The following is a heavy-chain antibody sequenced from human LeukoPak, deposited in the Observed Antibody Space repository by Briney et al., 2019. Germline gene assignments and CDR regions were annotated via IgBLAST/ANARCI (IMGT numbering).Heavy chain of an antibody. D-gene: IGHD3-22*01. CDR3: ARGDSSGYPDY. CDR2: INHSGST. Sequence: SETLSLTCAVYGGSFSGYYWSWIRQPPGKGLEWIGEINHSGSTNYNPSVKSRVTISVDKSKNQFSLKLSSVTAADTAVYYCARGDSSGYPDYWGQGTLVTVSS. V-gene: IGHV4-34*01. CDR1: GGSFSGYY. J-gene: IGHJ4*02.